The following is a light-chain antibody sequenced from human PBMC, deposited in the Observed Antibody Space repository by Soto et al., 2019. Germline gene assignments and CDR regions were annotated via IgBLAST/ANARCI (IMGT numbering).Light chain of an antibody. CDR2: AAS. CDR1: QSIISY. V-gene: IGKV1-39*01. CDR3: QQSYSTPFT. Sequence: DLQMAQSPSSLSASVGDRVTITCRASQSIISYLTWYQQKPGRGHKLLIYAASSLQSGVPSRFSGSESGTDFTLTISSLQPEDFATYYCQQSYSTPFTSGGETNVEIK. J-gene: IGKJ4*01.